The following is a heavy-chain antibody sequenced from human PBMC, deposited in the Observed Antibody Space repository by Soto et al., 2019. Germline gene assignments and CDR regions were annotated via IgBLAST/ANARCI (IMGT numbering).Heavy chain of an antibody. CDR3: AKGTRKGSDSSSWNFDL. CDR1: GFTFSSYG. Sequence: QVQLVESGGGVVQPGRSLRLSCAASGFTFSSYGMHWVRQAPGKGLEGVAVISYDGSNKYYPDSVKGRFTISRDNSKNTLYLQMNSLRAEDTAVYYCAKGTRKGSDSSSWNFDLWGRGTLVTVSS. D-gene: IGHD6-13*01. V-gene: IGHV3-30*18. CDR2: ISYDGSNK. J-gene: IGHJ2*01.